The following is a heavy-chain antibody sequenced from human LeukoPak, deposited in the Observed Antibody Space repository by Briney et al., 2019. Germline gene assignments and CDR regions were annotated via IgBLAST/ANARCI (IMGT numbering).Heavy chain of an antibody. CDR2: INGDGGST. D-gene: IGHD6-25*01. Sequence: GGSLRLSCAASGFTFSSHWRHWVRQPPGKGRVWVSRINGDGGSTNYADSVKGRFTISRDNAKNTLYLQVNSLRVEDTAIYYCARDRWVAADFHYYYAMDVWGQGTTVTVSS. J-gene: IGHJ6*02. V-gene: IGHV3-74*01. CDR1: GFTFSSHW. CDR3: ARDRWVAADFHYYYAMDV.